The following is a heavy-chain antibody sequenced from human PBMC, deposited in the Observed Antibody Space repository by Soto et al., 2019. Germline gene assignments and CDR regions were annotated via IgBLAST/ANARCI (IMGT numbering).Heavy chain of an antibody. CDR2: IRSKAYGGTT. J-gene: IGHJ3*02. CDR1: GFTFGDYA. V-gene: IGHV3-49*03. D-gene: IGHD2-21*02. Sequence: GGSLRLSCTASGFTFGDYAMSWFRQAPGKGLEWVGFIRSKAYGGTTEYAASVKGRFTISRDDSKSIAYLQMNSLKTEDTAVYYCTRTSQDGGNFNDAFDIWGQGTMVTVSS. CDR3: TRTSQDGGNFNDAFDI.